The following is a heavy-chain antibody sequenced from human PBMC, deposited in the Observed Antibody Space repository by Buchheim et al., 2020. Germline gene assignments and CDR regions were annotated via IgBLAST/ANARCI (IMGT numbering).Heavy chain of an antibody. D-gene: IGHD1-1*01. CDR3: ARHFTNWNFDY. V-gene: IGHV4-39*01. CDR1: GDSIGGSRVF. J-gene: IGHJ4*02. CDR2: TNDSGST. Sequence: QLQLQESGPGLVKTSETLSLTCSVSGDSIGGSRVFWCWVRQPPGKGPEWIGSTNDSGSTYYTPPLKSRVTISVDTTSNQFSLRLRSVTASDTAVYFCARHFTNWNFDYWGQG.